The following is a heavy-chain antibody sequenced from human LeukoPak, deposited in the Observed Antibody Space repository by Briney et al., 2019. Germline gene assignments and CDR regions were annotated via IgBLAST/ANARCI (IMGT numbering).Heavy chain of an antibody. CDR3: ARGYYDSSGYYYIYFDY. CDR1: GFTFSNYW. CDR2: IKLDGNEK. V-gene: IGHV3-7*01. J-gene: IGHJ4*02. Sequence: QPGGSLRLSCAASGFTFSNYWMSWVRQVPGKGLEWVANIKLDGNEKYYVDSVKGRFTISRDNAENSLYLQMNSLRAEDTAVYYCARGYYDSSGYYYIYFDYWGQGTLVTVSS. D-gene: IGHD3-22*01.